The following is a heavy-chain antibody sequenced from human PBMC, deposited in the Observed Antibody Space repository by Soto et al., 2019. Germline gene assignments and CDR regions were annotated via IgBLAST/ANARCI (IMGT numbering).Heavy chain of an antibody. V-gene: IGHV1-24*01. CDR3: ARDKIAARTYYYYYGMDV. J-gene: IGHJ6*02. D-gene: IGHD6-6*01. Sequence: ASVKVSCKVSGYTLTELSMHWVRQAPGKGLEWMGGFDPEDGETIYAQKFQGRVTMTEDTSTDTAYMELSSLRSEDTAVYYCARDKIAARTYYYYYGMDVWGQGTTVTVSS. CDR1: GYTLTELS. CDR2: FDPEDGET.